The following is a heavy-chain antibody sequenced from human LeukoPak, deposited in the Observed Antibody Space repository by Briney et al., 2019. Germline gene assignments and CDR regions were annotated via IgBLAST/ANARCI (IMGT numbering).Heavy chain of an antibody. D-gene: IGHD3-16*01. CDR3: AKDQQIWGAFDI. Sequence: GGSLRLSCAASGFTFDDYAMHWVRQAPGKGLEWVSGISWNSGSIGYADSVKGRFTISRDNAKNSLYLQMNSLRAEDTALYYCAKDQQIWGAFDIWGQGTMATVSS. CDR1: GFTFDDYA. V-gene: IGHV3-9*01. CDR2: ISWNSGSI. J-gene: IGHJ3*02.